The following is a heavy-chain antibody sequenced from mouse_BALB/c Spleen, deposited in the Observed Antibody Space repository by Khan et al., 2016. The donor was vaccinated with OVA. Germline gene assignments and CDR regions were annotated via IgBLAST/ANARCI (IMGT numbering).Heavy chain of an antibody. J-gene: IGHJ3*01. CDR3: ASRSGYGEWIAY. Sequence: QVQLKQSGPGLVQPSQSLSITCTVSGFSFTNFGVHWIRQSPGRGLEWLGVIWGGGSTDYSAAFISRLSISKDNPTSQVFFKMNSLQPNDTAIYYCASRSGYGEWIAYWGQGTLVTVSA. CDR1: GFSFTNFG. V-gene: IGHV2-2*02. D-gene: IGHD1-2*01. CDR2: IWGGGST.